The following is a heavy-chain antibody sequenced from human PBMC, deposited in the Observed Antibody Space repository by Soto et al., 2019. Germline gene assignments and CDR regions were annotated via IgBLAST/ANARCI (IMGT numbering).Heavy chain of an antibody. CDR1: GYTFTSYD. CDR2: MNPNSGNT. V-gene: IGHV1-8*01. CDR3: ARAYQYSSSSYYYGMDV. D-gene: IGHD6-6*01. J-gene: IGHJ6*02. Sequence: ASVEVSCKASGYTFTSYDINWVRQATGQGLEWMGWMNPNSGNTGYAQKFQGRVTMTRNTSISTAYMELSSLRSEDTAVYYCARAYQYSSSSYYYGMDVWGQGTTVTVSS.